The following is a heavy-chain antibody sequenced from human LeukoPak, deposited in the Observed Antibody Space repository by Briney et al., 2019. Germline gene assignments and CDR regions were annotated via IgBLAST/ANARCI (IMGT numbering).Heavy chain of an antibody. CDR1: GFTFSSYG. V-gene: IGHV3-30*02. Sequence: GGSLRLSCAASGFTFSSYGMHWVRQAPGKGLEWVALIRYDGSNKYYADSVKGRFTISRDNSKNTLYLQMNSLRAEDTAVYYCAKDKSIAAPVYYMDVWGKGTTVTVSS. D-gene: IGHD6-6*01. CDR2: IRYDGSNK. CDR3: AKDKSIAAPVYYMDV. J-gene: IGHJ6*03.